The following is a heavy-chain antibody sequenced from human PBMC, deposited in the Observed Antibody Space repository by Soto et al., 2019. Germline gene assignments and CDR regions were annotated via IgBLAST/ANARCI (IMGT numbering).Heavy chain of an antibody. J-gene: IGHJ3*02. Sequence: QVQLQESGPGLVKPSETLSLTCTVSGGSVSGYYWSWIRQPPGKGLEWIGYIYYGGTTLYTPSLKSRVSISVDTSKNQFFLKLNSVTAADTAVYYCATLLDSSGWFSAFDIWGQGTMVTVSS. CDR2: IYYGGTT. CDR1: GGSVSGYY. V-gene: IGHV4-59*02. D-gene: IGHD6-19*01. CDR3: ATLLDSSGWFSAFDI.